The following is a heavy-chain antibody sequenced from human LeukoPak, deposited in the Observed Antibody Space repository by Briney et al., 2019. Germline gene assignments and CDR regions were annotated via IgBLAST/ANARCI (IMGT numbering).Heavy chain of an antibody. D-gene: IGHD4-17*01. Sequence: ASVKVSCKASGYTFTGYYMHWVRQAPGQGLEWMGWINPNSGGTNYAQKFQGRVTMTRDTSISTAYMELSSLRSEDTAVYYCARVTVTTNWFDPWGQGTLVTVSS. J-gene: IGHJ5*02. CDR3: ARVTVTTNWFDP. CDR1: GYTFTGYY. CDR2: INPNSGGT. V-gene: IGHV1-2*02.